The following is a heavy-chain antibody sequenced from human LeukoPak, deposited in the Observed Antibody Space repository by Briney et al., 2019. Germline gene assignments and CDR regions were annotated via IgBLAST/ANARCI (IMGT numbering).Heavy chain of an antibody. CDR1: GGSISSYY. Sequence: TPSETLSLTCTVSGGSISSYYWSWIRQPPGKGLEWIGYIYYSGSTNYNPSLKSRVTISVDTSKNQFSLKLSSVTAADTAVYYCARLRGIAAARYYYYMDVWGKGTTVTVSS. D-gene: IGHD6-13*01. CDR2: IYYSGST. CDR3: ARLRGIAAARYYYYMDV. V-gene: IGHV4-59*01. J-gene: IGHJ6*03.